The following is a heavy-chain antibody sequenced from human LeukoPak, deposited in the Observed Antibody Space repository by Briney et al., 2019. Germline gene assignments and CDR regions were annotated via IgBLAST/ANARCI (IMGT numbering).Heavy chain of an antibody. V-gene: IGHV4-39*07. J-gene: IGHJ5*02. CDR2: IYYSGST. D-gene: IGHD3-3*01. Sequence: PSETLSLTCTVSGGSISSSSYYWGWLRQPPGRGLEWIGSIYYSGSTYYNPSLKSRVTISVDTSNNQFSLKLSSVTAADTAVYYCARVGFLEWLLYSNWFDPWGQGTLVTVSS. CDR3: ARVGFLEWLLYSNWFDP. CDR1: GGSISSSSYY.